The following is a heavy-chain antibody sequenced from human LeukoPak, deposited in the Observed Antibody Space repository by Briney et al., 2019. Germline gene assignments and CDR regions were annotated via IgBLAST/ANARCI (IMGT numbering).Heavy chain of an antibody. CDR1: GDSVSSNSAA. V-gene: IGHV6-1*01. Sequence: SQTLSLTCAISGDSVSSNSAAWSWIRQSPSGGLEWLGRTYYRSKWYYEYAVSVKGRITITPDTSKNQFSLKLSSVTAADTAVYYCARVPSIAAAGTSLDYWGQGTLVTVSS. CDR3: ARVPSIAAAGTSLDY. CDR2: TYYRSKWYY. J-gene: IGHJ4*02. D-gene: IGHD6-13*01.